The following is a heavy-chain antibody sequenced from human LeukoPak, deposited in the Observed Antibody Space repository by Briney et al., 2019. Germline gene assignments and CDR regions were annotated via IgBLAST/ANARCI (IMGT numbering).Heavy chain of an antibody. CDR3: ATITYFDYIWGRFVS. Sequence: GTSLRLPCTVSGLSFSGHAVHWVRQAPGKGLEWLAVASSDGSSKYYAESVKGRFTISRDNSKNMLYLQMNSLRVEDTAVYYCATITYFDYIWGRFVSWGQGTLVTVSS. J-gene: IGHJ4*02. CDR1: GLSFSGHA. CDR2: ASSDGSSK. D-gene: IGHD3-16*01. V-gene: IGHV3-30-3*01.